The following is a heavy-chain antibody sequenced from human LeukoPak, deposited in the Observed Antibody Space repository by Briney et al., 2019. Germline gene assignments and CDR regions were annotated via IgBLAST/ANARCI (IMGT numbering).Heavy chain of an antibody. CDR3: ARVPIPPYSSSWYQPFDY. CDR1: GYTFTSYS. V-gene: IGHV1-18*01. J-gene: IGHJ4*02. CDR2: ISAYNGNT. Sequence: ASVKVSCKASGYTFTSYSISWVRQAPGQGLEWMGWISAYNGNTIYAQKLQGRVTMTTDTSTSTAYMELRSLRSDDSAVYFCARVPIPPYSSSWYQPFDYWGQGTLVTVSS. D-gene: IGHD6-13*01.